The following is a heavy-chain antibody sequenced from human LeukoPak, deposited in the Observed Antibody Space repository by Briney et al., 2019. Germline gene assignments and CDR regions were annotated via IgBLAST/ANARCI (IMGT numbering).Heavy chain of an antibody. Sequence: PSQTLSLTCTVSGGSISSGGYYWSWIRQHPGKGLEWIGYIYYSGSTYYNPSLKSRVTISVDTSKNQFSLKLSSVTAADTAVYYCARDARFDGSGYLSWGQGTLVTVSS. CDR3: ARDARFDGSGYLS. J-gene: IGHJ4*02. CDR2: IYYSGST. CDR1: GGSISSGGYY. V-gene: IGHV4-31*03. D-gene: IGHD3-22*01.